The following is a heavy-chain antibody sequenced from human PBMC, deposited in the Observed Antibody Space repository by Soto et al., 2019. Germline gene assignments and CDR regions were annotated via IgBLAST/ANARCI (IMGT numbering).Heavy chain of an antibody. V-gene: IGHV3-23*01. Sequence: EVQLLESGGGLVQPGGSLRLSCVASGFTFTTYGMNWVRQAPGEGLEWVSAITGSGGTTYYADSVKGRFTISRDNSKNTVYLQMNSLRAEDTAVYYCAKDLGSSKRFDFWGQGTLVTVSS. D-gene: IGHD1-26*01. CDR2: ITGSGGTT. CDR3: AKDLGSSKRFDF. J-gene: IGHJ4*02. CDR1: GFTFTTYG.